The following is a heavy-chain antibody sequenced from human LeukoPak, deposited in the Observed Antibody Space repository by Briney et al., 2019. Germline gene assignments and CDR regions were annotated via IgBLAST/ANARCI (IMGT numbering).Heavy chain of an antibody. V-gene: IGHV1-8*01. Sequence: GASVKVSCKSSGYTFTTYDINWVRQATGQGLEWMGWMNPNSGNTGYAQKFQGRVTMTRNTSITTAYMELSSLKSEDTAVYYCARGRGSGHKENWFDPWGQGTLVTVSS. J-gene: IGHJ5*02. CDR3: ARGRGSGHKENWFDP. CDR2: MNPNSGNT. D-gene: IGHD6-19*01. CDR1: GYTFTTYD.